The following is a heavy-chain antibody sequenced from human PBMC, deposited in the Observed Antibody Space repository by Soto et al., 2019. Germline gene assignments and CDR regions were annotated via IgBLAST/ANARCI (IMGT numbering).Heavy chain of an antibody. CDR2: ISYDGSNK. V-gene: IGHV3-30-3*01. D-gene: IGHD2-2*01. CDR1: GFTFSSYA. Sequence: GGSLRLSCAASGFTFSSYAMHWVRQAPGKGLEWVAAISYDGSNKYYADSVKGRFTISRDNSKNTLYLQMNSLRAEDTAVYYCARATQVVPAASDAFDIWGQGTMVTVSS. J-gene: IGHJ3*02. CDR3: ARATQVVPAASDAFDI.